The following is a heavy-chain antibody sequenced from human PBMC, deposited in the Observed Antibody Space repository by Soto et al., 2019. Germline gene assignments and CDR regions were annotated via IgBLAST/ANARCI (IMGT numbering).Heavy chain of an antibody. CDR3: ARGNRDYYYYMDV. V-gene: IGHV4-4*02. CDR2: IYRSGST. D-gene: IGHD3-10*01. CDR1: SGSISTSNW. J-gene: IGHJ6*03. Sequence: QVQLQESGPGLVKPSGTLSLTCAVSSGSISTSNWWRWVRQPPGKGLEWIGEIYRSGSTNYNPSLKSRVTISVDKSKNQFSLKLSSVTAADTAVYYCARGNRDYYYYMDVWGKGTTVTVSS.